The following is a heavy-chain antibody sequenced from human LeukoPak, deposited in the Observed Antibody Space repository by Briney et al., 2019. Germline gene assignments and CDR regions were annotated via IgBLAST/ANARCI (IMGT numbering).Heavy chain of an antibody. D-gene: IGHD4-17*01. J-gene: IGHJ6*02. CDR1: GFTFDDYA. Sequence: GGSLRLSCAASGFTFDDYAMHWVRHAPGKGLEGVSGISWNSGSIGHADSVKGRFTISRDNAKNSLYLQMNSLRAEDTALYYCAKATVTTVSGYYYGMDVWGQGTTVTVSS. CDR3: AKATVTTVSGYYYGMDV. V-gene: IGHV3-9*01. CDR2: ISWNSGSI.